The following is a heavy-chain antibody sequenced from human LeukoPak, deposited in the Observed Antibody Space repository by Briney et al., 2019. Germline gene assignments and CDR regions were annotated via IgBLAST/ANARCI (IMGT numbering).Heavy chain of an antibody. CDR3: TKAAYGDYVNRFDP. D-gene: IGHD4-17*01. Sequence: GGSLRLSCAASGFTFSRYAMSWVRQAPGKGLEWVSSISAVSGSTWYQDSVKGRFTISRDNSKNTLFVQMDSLRAEGTAIYYCTKAAYGDYVNRFDPWGQGTLVTVSS. CDR1: GFTFSRYA. V-gene: IGHV3-23*01. CDR2: ISAVSGST. J-gene: IGHJ5*02.